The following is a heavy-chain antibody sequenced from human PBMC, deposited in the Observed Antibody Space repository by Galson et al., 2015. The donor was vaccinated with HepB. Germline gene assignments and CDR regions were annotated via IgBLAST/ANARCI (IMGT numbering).Heavy chain of an antibody. Sequence: SLRLSCAGSGFTFSSHVMSWVRQAPGKGLEWVSVVSTSGDTTFYGDSVKGRFTISRDNSKSTLYLQMNSLRAEDTAVYYCATRPPDMRILGVFDYWGQGTLVTVSS. J-gene: IGHJ4*02. CDR3: ATRPPDMRILGVFDY. V-gene: IGHV3-23*01. D-gene: IGHD2-8*02. CDR2: VSTSGDTT. CDR1: GFTFSSHV.